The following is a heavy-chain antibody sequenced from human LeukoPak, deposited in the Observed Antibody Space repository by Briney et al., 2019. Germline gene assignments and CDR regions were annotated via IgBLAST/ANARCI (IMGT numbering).Heavy chain of an antibody. CDR2: ISSSSTTI. Sequence: PGGSLRLSCAASGFTFSSYSMNWVRQAPGKGLEWVSYISSSSTTIYYADSVKGRFTISRDNAKNSLYLQMNSLRAEDTAVYYCARAEYRSRSGWYFDYWGQGTLVTVSS. CDR1: GFTFSSYS. CDR3: ARAEYRSRSGWYFDY. V-gene: IGHV3-48*01. J-gene: IGHJ4*02. D-gene: IGHD6-19*01.